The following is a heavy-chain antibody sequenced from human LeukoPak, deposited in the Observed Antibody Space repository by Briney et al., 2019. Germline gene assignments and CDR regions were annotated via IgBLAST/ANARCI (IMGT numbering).Heavy chain of an antibody. D-gene: IGHD1-26*01. CDR3: ARRGSHRGIDI. CDR1: GYTFTSYY. CDR2: INPSGGST. J-gene: IGHJ3*02. Sequence: ASVKVSCKASGYTFTSYYMHWVRQAPGQGLEWMGIINPSGGSTSYAQKFQGRVTMTRDTSTSTAYMELRSLRSDDTAVYYCARRGSHRGIDIWGQGTMVTVSS. V-gene: IGHV1-46*01.